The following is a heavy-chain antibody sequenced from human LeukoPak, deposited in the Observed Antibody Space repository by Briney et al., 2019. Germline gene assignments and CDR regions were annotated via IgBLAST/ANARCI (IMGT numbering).Heavy chain of an antibody. V-gene: IGHV3-66*01. D-gene: IGHD5-12*01. CDR2: IYSGGTT. Sequence: GGSLRLSCAASGFTVSTNYMTWVRQAPGKGLEWVSVIYSGGTTYYADSVKGRFSISRDNSKNTLYLQMNSLTAEHTAVYYCARYDYGRSGFDYWGQGTLVTVSS. CDR3: ARYDYGRSGFDY. CDR1: GFTVSTNY. J-gene: IGHJ4*02.